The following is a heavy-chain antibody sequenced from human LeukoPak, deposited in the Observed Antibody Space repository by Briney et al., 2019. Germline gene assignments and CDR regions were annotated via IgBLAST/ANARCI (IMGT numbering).Heavy chain of an antibody. D-gene: IGHD1-26*01. CDR3: AKSGGYGLIDY. V-gene: IGHV4-30-4*07. CDR1: GGSISSGGYS. J-gene: IGHJ4*02. Sequence: SETLSLTCAVSGGSISSGGYSWSWIRQPPGKGLEWIGYIYYSGSTYYNPSLKSRVTISVDTSKNQFSLKLSSVTAADTAVYYCAKSGGYGLIDYWGQGTLVTVSS. CDR2: IYYSGST.